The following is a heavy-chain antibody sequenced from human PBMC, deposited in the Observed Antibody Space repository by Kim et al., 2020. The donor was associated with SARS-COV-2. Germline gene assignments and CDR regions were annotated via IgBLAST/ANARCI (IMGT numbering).Heavy chain of an antibody. V-gene: IGHV1-18*04. CDR2: INSYNGNT. CDR3: ARDQWTTKYSSSWYSPARQTGNYCYFDL. J-gene: IGHJ2*01. D-gene: IGHD6-13*01. Sequence: ASVKVSCKASGYTFSNYGINWVRQAPGQGLEWMGWINSYNGNTNYAEKFQGRVTMTTDTSTSTAYMELRSLRSDDTALYYCARDQWTTKYSSSWYSPARQTGNYCYFDLWGRGTLLTVSS. CDR1: GYTFSNYG.